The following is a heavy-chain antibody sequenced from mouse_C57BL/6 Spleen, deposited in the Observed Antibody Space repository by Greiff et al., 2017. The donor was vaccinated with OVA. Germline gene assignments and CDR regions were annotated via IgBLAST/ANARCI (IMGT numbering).Heavy chain of an antibody. J-gene: IGHJ2*01. Sequence: EVQGVESGGDLVKPGGSLKLSCAASGFTFSSYGMSWVRQTPDKRLEWVATISSGGSYTYYPDSVKGRFTISRDNAKNTLYLQMSSLKSEDTAMYYCARQGSLTGFFDYWGQGTTLTVSS. V-gene: IGHV5-6*01. D-gene: IGHD4-1*01. CDR1: GFTFSSYG. CDR3: ARQGSLTGFFDY. CDR2: ISSGGSYT.